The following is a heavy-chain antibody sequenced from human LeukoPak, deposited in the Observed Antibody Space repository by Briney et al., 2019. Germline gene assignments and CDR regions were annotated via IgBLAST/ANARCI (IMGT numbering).Heavy chain of an antibody. J-gene: IGHJ6*03. CDR1: GGTYSSYA. Sequence: ASVKVSCKASGGTYSSYAISWLRQAPGQGLGWMGWINPNSGGTNYAQKFQGRVTMTRDTSISTAYMELSRLRSDDTDVDICARDRISLTGYYYYYHYYMVVWPKGTTGTVSS. V-gene: IGHV1-2*02. CDR3: ARDRISLTGYYYYYHYYMVV. CDR2: INPNSGGT. D-gene: IGHD3-9*01.